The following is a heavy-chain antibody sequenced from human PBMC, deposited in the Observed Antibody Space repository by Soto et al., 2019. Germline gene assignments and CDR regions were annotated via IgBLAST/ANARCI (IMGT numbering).Heavy chain of an antibody. CDR3: VRDTTRIRGMDV. CDR2: TYYTGNT. CDR1: GASITRGGYY. D-gene: IGHD1-26*01. Sequence: SETLSLTCTVSGASITRGGYYWTWVRQLPGRGLEWIGYTYYTGNTNYNPSLKSRLAISVDTSKNQFSLRLSSVTAADTALYYCVRDTTRIRGMDVWGTGTTVT. J-gene: IGHJ6*04. V-gene: IGHV4-31*03.